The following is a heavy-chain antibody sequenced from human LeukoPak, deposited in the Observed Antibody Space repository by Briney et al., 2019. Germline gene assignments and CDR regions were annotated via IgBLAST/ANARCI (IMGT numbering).Heavy chain of an antibody. V-gene: IGHV4-59*01. Sequence: SETLSLTCTVSVSGDSFSSYHWTWLRQPPGKGLDWIGYISSSGSTSYNTTLKSRVTISVDTSKNQFSLKLSSVTAADTAVYYCARVGRGDHTWGSYSCDHWGQGTLVSVSS. J-gene: IGHJ1*01. CDR2: ISSSGST. CDR1: GDSFSSYH. CDR3: ARVGRGDHTWGSYSCDH. D-gene: IGHD3-16*01.